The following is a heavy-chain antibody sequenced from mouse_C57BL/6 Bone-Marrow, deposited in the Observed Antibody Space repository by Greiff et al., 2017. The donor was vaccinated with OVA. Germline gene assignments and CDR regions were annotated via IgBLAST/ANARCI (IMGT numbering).Heavy chain of an antibody. D-gene: IGHD1-1*01. CDR2: ISNLAYSI. CDR1: GFTFSDYG. CDR3: ARQGRYYYGSSYEESYYFDY. Sequence: EVMLVESGGGLVQPGGSLKLSCAASGFTFSDYGMAWVRQAPRKGPGWVAFISNLAYSIYYADTVTGRFTISRENAKNTLYLEMSSLRSEDTAMYYCARQGRYYYGSSYEESYYFDYWGQGTTLTVSS. V-gene: IGHV5-15*01. J-gene: IGHJ2*01.